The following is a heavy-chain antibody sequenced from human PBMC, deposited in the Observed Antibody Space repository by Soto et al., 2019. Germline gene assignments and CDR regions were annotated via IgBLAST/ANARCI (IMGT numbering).Heavy chain of an antibody. CDR1: SGSISSSSYY. V-gene: IGHV4-39*01. CDR3: ARGYCSGGSCYRY. J-gene: IGHJ4*02. Sequence: SDSLSLTSTVSSGSISSSSYYGVWIRKPPGKGLEWIGSIYYSGSTYYNPSLKSRVTISVDTSKNQFSLKLSSVTAADTAVYYCARGYCSGGSCYRYWGQGSQGSV. CDR2: IYYSGST. D-gene: IGHD2-15*01.